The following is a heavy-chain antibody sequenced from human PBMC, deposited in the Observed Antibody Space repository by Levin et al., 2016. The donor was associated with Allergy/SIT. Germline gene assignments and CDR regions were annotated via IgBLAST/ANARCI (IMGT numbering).Heavy chain of an antibody. CDR3: ARDPSGMDGRENYYYYYMDV. CDR2: INPSGGST. Sequence: WVRQAPGQGLEWMGIINPSGGSTSYAQKFQGRVTMTRDTSTSTVYMELSSLRSEDTAVYYCARDPSGMDGRENYYYYYMDVWGKGTTVTVSS. V-gene: IGHV1-46*01. J-gene: IGHJ6*03. D-gene: IGHD3-10*01.